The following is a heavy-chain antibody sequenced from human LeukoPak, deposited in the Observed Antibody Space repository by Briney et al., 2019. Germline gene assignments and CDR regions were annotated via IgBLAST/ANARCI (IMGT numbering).Heavy chain of an antibody. Sequence: SQTLSLTCAISGDSVSNNNAAWHWIRQSPSRGLEWLGRTYYRSKRYNDYAVSVKSRITINPDTSKNQFSLQLNSVTPEDTAVYFCVRDLTGGTLFDYWGQGTLVTVSS. CDR1: GDSVSNNNAA. CDR3: VRDLTGGTLFDY. V-gene: IGHV6-1*01. J-gene: IGHJ4*02. CDR2: TYYRSKRYN. D-gene: IGHD3-9*01.